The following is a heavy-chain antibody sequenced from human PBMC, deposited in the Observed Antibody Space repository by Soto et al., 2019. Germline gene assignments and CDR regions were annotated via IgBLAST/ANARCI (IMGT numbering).Heavy chain of an antibody. Sequence: ASVKVSCKASGYTFTGYYMHWVRQAPGQGLEWMGWINPNSGGTNYAQKFQGWVTMTRDTSINTAYMELSRLRSDDTAVYYCARSDCITTSCCEDGYNNYVMAVWGQGTTVTVSS. D-gene: IGHD2-2*01. CDR2: INPNSGGT. CDR3: ARSDCITTSCCEDGYNNYVMAV. V-gene: IGHV1-2*04. CDR1: GYTFTGYY. J-gene: IGHJ6*02.